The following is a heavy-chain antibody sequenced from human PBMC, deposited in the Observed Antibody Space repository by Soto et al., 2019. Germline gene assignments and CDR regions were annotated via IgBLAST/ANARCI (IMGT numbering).Heavy chain of an antibody. Sequence: KPTETLTLTCTVSGFSLSHPRMRVGWIRQPPGKALEWLAHISSSDAKSYNTSLRNRLTISQDASKSQAALTLTNMGPVDTATYYCVRMPGYAYDYWGQGTLVPVSS. CDR2: ISSSDAK. J-gene: IGHJ4*02. V-gene: IGHV2-26*01. CDR1: GFSLSHPRMR. CDR3: VRMPGYAYDY. D-gene: IGHD3-16*01.